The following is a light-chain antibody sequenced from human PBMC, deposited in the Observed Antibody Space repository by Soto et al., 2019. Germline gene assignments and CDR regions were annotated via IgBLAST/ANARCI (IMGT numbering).Light chain of an antibody. J-gene: IGKJ1*01. V-gene: IGKV3-15*01. Sequence: EIVMTQSPATLSVSPGERATLSCRASQSVSSNLAWYQKKPGQAPRLLIYGASTRATGITTRFSGSGSGTDFTLTISSLQSEDCAVYYCQQYNNWWTFGQGTRVEIK. CDR3: QQYNNWWT. CDR2: GAS. CDR1: QSVSSN.